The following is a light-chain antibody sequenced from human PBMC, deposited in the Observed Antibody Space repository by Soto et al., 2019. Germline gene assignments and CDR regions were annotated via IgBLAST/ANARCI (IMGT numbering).Light chain of an antibody. CDR2: DVS. V-gene: IGLV2-14*01. J-gene: IGLJ2*01. Sequence: QSALTQPASVSGSPGQSITISCTGTSSDFGSYNYVSWYQQHPGKAPKLLIYDVSHRPSGVSNRFSGSKSGNTASLTISGLQAEDEADYYCSSYTISTPLFGGGTKLTVL. CDR3: SSYTISTPL. CDR1: SSDFGSYNY.